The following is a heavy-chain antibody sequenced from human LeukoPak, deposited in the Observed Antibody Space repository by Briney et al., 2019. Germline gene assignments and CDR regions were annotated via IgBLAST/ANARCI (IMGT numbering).Heavy chain of an antibody. CDR3: AKGDQLLGYNWFDP. V-gene: IGHV3-30*02. Sequence: TGGSLRLSCAASGFTFSSYGMHWVRQAPGKGLEWVAFIRYDGSNKYYADSVKGRFTISRDNSKNTLYLQMNSLRAEDTAVYYCAKGDQLLGYNWFDPWGQGTLVTVSS. J-gene: IGHJ5*02. CDR2: IRYDGSNK. D-gene: IGHD2-2*01. CDR1: GFTFSSYG.